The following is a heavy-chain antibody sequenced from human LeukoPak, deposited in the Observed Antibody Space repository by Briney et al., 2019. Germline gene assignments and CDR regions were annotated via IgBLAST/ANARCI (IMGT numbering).Heavy chain of an antibody. Sequence: PGGSLRLSCAASGFTFSSCAMSWVRQAPGKGLEWVSAISGSGDSTNYADSVKGRFTISRDNSKNTLYLQTNSLRAEDTAVYYCAKPGGSYDTMNWFDPWGQGTLVTVSS. CDR1: GFTFSSCA. CDR2: ISGSGDST. V-gene: IGHV3-23*01. D-gene: IGHD1-26*01. J-gene: IGHJ5*02. CDR3: AKPGGSYDTMNWFDP.